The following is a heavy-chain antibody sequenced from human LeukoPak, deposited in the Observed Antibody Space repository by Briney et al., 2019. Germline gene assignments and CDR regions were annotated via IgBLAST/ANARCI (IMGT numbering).Heavy chain of an antibody. D-gene: IGHD6-13*01. Sequence: SETLSLTCTVSGGSISSYYWSWIRQSPGKGLEWIGYIYYSGSTNYNPSLKSRVTISGDTSENQLSLKLSSVTAADTAVYYCAGSQSGSWTNWFDPWGQGILVTVSS. V-gene: IGHV4-59*08. CDR2: IYYSGST. J-gene: IGHJ5*02. CDR3: AGSQSGSWTNWFDP. CDR1: GGSISSYY.